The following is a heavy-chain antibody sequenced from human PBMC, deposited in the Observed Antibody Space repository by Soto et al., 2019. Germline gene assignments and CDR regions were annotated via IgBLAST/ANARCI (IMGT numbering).Heavy chain of an antibody. V-gene: IGHV3-11*06. Sequence: QVQLVESGGGLVQPGGSLRLSCAASGFTFSDYYMTWVRQAPGKGLEWVSYIVIGSDYTNYADSVKGRFTISRDNAKNSLYLEMNSLRVEDTAVYYCARLRASSWYLGGYLDYWGQGTLVTVSS. D-gene: IGHD6-13*01. CDR3: ARLRASSWYLGGYLDY. CDR2: IVIGSDYT. CDR1: GFTFSDYY. J-gene: IGHJ4*02.